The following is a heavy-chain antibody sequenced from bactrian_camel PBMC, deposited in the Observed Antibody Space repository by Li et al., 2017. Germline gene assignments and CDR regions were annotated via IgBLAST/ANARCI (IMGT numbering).Heavy chain of an antibody. J-gene: IGHJ4*01. CDR1: GSTFSMYR. CDR2: IYTGGASA. V-gene: IGHV3S1*01. Sequence: VQLVESGGGLVQPGGSLRLSCVASGSTFSMYRMYWVRQAPGKEREGVAAIYTGGASAYYADSVKGRFTISRDNAKNTVYLQMNSLKPEDTAMYYCAAARIGFPSLARYLYEHWGPGTQVTVS. CDR3: AAARIGFPSLARYLYEH. D-gene: IGHD5*01.